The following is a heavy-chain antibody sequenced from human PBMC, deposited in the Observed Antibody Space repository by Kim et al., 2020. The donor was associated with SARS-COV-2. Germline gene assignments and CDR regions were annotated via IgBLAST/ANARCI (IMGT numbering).Heavy chain of an antibody. CDR1: GGSIMTTAHY. CDR3: ARVATPGYDAFNV. Sequence: SETLSLTWTVSGGSIMTTAHYWGWIRQPPGKGLEWIGSIYYTGSTYYNPSLNSGVTISIDTSNNQFSLKLTSVTSANTAVYYCARVATPGYDAFNVWGQG. D-gene: IGHD5-12*01. CDR2: IYYTGST. J-gene: IGHJ3*01. V-gene: IGHV4-39*01.